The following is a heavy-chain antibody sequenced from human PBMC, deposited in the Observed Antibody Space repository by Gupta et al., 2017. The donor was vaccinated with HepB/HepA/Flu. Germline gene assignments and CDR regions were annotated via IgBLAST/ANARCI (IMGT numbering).Heavy chain of an antibody. CDR3: AKDGPIAVAVFSRPRGMDV. D-gene: IGHD6-19*01. CDR1: GFTFSSYA. Sequence: EVQLLESGGGLVQPGGSLRLSCAASGFTFSSYAMSWVQAPGKGLEWVSAISGSGGSTYYADSVKGRFTISRDNSKNTLYLQMNSLRAEDTAVYYCAKDGPIAVAVFSRPRGMDVWGQGTTVTVSS. J-gene: IGHJ6*02. V-gene: IGHV3-23*01. CDR2: ISGSGGST.